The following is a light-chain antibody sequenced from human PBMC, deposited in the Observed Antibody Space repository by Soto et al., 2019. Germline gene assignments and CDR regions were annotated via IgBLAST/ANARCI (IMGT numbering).Light chain of an antibody. Sequence: SYELTQPLSASVALGQTATITCGGNNIGGKNVHWYQQKPGQAPVLVIYRDYNRPSGIPERFSGSNSGHTATLTISRVQPGDEADYYCQVWDNRGYVFGTGTKV. CDR2: RDY. CDR3: QVWDNRGYV. V-gene: IGLV3-9*01. CDR1: NIGGKN. J-gene: IGLJ1*01.